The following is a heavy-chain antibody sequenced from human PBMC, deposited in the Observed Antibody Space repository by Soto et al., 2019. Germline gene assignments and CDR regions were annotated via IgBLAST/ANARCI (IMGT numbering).Heavy chain of an antibody. D-gene: IGHD4-17*01. Sequence: ASVKVSCKASGYTFTSYYMHWVRQAPGQGLEWMGIINPSGGSTSYAQKFQGRVTMTRDTSTSTVYMELSSLRSEDTAVYYCDRADYGDSTAPTFDYWGQGTLVTVSS. CDR2: INPSGGST. CDR3: DRADYGDSTAPTFDY. J-gene: IGHJ4*02. V-gene: IGHV1-46*03. CDR1: GYTFTSYY.